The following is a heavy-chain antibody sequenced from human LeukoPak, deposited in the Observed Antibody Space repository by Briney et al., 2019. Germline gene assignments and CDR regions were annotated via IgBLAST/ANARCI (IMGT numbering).Heavy chain of an antibody. Sequence: GGSLRLSCAVSGFTVSGNSMTWVRQAPGKGLECVSVIYTGLSTYYADSVKGRFTISRDNSKNTLSLQMNSLRAEDTAVYYCARDRPGGGTGCFDYWGRGTLVTVSS. J-gene: IGHJ4*02. D-gene: IGHD1-1*01. CDR3: ARDRPGGGTGCFDY. CDR2: IYTGLST. CDR1: GFTVSGNS. V-gene: IGHV3-66*01.